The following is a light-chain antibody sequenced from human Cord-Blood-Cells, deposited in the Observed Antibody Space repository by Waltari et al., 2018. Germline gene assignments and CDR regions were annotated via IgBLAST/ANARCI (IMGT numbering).Light chain of an antibody. Sequence: AIQLTQSPSSLSASVGDRVTITCRARQGISSALAWYQQKLGKAPKLLIYDASSLESGVPSRFSGSGSGTDFTLTISSLQPENFATYYCQQFNSYPITFGQGTRLEIK. CDR1: QGISSA. CDR3: QQFNSYPIT. CDR2: DAS. J-gene: IGKJ5*01. V-gene: IGKV1-13*02.